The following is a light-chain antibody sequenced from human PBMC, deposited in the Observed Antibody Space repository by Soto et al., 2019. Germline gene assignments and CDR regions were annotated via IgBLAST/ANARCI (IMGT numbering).Light chain of an antibody. CDR1: SSDIGSYNY. CDR3: NSYTSSSTFV. V-gene: IGLV2-14*01. Sequence: QSVLTQPASVSGSPGQSITIPCTGTSSDIGSYNYVSWYQQHPGKAPKLMIYDVSNRPSGISNRFSGSKSGNTASLTISGFQAEDEADYYCNSYTSSSTFVFGTGTKVTVL. J-gene: IGLJ1*01. CDR2: DVS.